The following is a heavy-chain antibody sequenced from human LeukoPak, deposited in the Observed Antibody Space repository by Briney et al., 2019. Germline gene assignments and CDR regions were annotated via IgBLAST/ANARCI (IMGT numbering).Heavy chain of an antibody. CDR1: GYSISSGYY. CDR2: IYHSGST. D-gene: IGHD3-10*01. J-gene: IGHJ6*04. Sequence: SETLSLTCAVSGYSISSGYYWGWIRQPPGKGLEWIGSIYHSGSTNYNPSLKSRVTISVDTSKNQFSLKLSSVTAADTAVYYCARGVLWFGELPAPRMDVWGKGTTVTVSS. CDR3: ARGVLWFGELPAPRMDV. V-gene: IGHV4-38-2*01.